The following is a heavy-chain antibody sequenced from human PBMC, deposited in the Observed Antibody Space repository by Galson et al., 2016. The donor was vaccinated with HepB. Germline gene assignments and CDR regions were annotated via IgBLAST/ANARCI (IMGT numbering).Heavy chain of an antibody. V-gene: IGHV4-39*01. CDR3: ARLPSSSSMIDS. CDR2: IYYSGST. Sequence: ETLSLTCSVSGDSISSTSYFWGWVRQPPGKGLEWIGTIYYSGSTYYNPSLKSRVTISVDTSKNQFSLKLTSVTASDTAIYYCARLPSSSSMIDSWGQGTLVTVSS. J-gene: IGHJ4*02. D-gene: IGHD6-6*01. CDR1: GDSISSTSYF.